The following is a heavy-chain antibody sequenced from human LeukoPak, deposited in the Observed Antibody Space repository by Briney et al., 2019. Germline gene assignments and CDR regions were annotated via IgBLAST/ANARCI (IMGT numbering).Heavy chain of an antibody. J-gene: IGHJ4*02. Sequence: PGGSLRLSCAASGFTFSTYWMSWVRQAPGKGLEWVSYISASGSTKYYADSVKGRFTISRDNTKNSLYLQMNSLRAEDTAVYYCARGMRMVRGVTFDYWGQGTLVTVSS. D-gene: IGHD3-10*01. V-gene: IGHV3-48*04. CDR2: ISASGSTK. CDR1: GFTFSTYW. CDR3: ARGMRMVRGVTFDY.